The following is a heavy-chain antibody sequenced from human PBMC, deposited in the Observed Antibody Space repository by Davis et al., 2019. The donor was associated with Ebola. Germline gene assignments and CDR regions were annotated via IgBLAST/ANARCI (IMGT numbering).Heavy chain of an antibody. CDR3: ARLYYGSGSYYFDY. D-gene: IGHD3-10*01. CDR2: IYDSGSP. CDR1: GGSISSSNW. J-gene: IGHJ4*02. V-gene: IGHV4-4*02. Sequence: MPSETLSLTCTVSGGSISSSNWWSWVRQPPGKGLEWIGEIYDSGSPNYNPSLKSRVTISVDTSKNQFSLKLSSVTAADTAVYYCARLYYGSGSYYFDYWGQGTLVTVSS.